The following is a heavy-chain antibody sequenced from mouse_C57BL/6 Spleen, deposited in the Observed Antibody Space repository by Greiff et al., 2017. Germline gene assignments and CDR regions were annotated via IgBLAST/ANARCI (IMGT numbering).Heavy chain of an antibody. D-gene: IGHD2-3*01. CDR2: ISDGGSYT. J-gene: IGHJ2*01. Sequence: EVKLVESGGGLVKPGGSLKLSCAASGFTFSSYAMSWVRQTPEKRLEWVATISDGGSYTYYPDNVKGRFTISRDNAKNNLYLQMSHLKSEDTAMYYCARDEVYDGYRYYFDYWGQGTTLTVSS. CDR3: ARDEVYDGYRYYFDY. V-gene: IGHV5-4*01. CDR1: GFTFSSYA.